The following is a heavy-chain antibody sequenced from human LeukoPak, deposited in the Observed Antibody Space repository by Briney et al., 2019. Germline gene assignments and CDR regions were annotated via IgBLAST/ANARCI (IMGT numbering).Heavy chain of an antibody. V-gene: IGHV1-18*01. J-gene: IGHJ6*03. CDR2: ISAYNGNT. CDR3: ARENSGYDGAVYYYYYMDV. CDR1: GYTFTSYG. D-gene: IGHD5-12*01. Sequence: ASVKVSCKASGYTFTSYGISWVRQAPGQGLEWMVWISAYNGNTNYAQKLQGRVTMTTDTSTSTAYMELRSLRSDDTAVYYCARENSGYDGAVYYYYYMDVWGKGTTVTVSS.